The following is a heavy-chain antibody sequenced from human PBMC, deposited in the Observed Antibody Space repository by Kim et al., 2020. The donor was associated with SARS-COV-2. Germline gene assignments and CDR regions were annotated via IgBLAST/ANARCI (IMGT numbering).Heavy chain of an antibody. CDR2: INDSGKS. J-gene: IGHJ1*01. CDR1: GGSLSGFQ. CDR3: ATGAPGH. Sequence: SETLSLTCAVYGGSLSGFQWSWIRQTPGRGLEWIGLINDSGKSGYNPSLRSRISMSIDTSKKQFSLKLSSVTAADTAIYYCATGAPGHWGQGTLVTVSP. V-gene: IGHV4-34*01.